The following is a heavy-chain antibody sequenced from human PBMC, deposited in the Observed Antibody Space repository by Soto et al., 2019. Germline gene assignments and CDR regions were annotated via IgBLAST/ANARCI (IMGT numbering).Heavy chain of an antibody. Sequence: GGSLRLSCAASGFTFSSYAMHWVRQAPGKGLEWAALVSFEGSDKFYADSVKGRFTVFRDNSKNTLYLQMNSLRPDDTAAYYCARGGWAGGWGFDFWGQGTLVTVYS. CDR1: GFTFSSYA. V-gene: IGHV3-30-3*01. CDR3: ARGGWAGGWGFDF. J-gene: IGHJ4*01. D-gene: IGHD6-19*01. CDR2: VSFEGSDK.